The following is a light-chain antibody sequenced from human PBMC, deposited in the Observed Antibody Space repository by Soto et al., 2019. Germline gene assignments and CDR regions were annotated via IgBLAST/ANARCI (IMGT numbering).Light chain of an antibody. J-gene: IGKJ2*01. CDR3: QPDGNSAGT. V-gene: IGKV3-20*01. CDR2: GAS. CDR1: HSVSGNF. Sequence: EIVLTQSPGTLSLSPGERATLSCRASHSVSGNFLAWNQQRPGQPPRPLIYGASSSAADIPDRFSGSGSGTDFTLTISRLEPEAFAVYFCQPDGNSAGTFGQGTKLEIK.